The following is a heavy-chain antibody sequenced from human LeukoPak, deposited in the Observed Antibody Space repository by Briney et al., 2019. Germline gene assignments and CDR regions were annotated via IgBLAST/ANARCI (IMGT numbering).Heavy chain of an antibody. Sequence: ASVKVSRKASGYTFTSYGISWVRQAPGQGLEWMGWISAYNGNTNYAQKLQGRVTMTTDTSTSTAYMELRSLRSDDTAVYYCARGSYYDTLYYYYGMDVWGQGTTVTVSS. J-gene: IGHJ6*02. D-gene: IGHD3-9*01. CDR1: GYTFTSYG. V-gene: IGHV1-18*01. CDR2: ISAYNGNT. CDR3: ARGSYYDTLYYYYGMDV.